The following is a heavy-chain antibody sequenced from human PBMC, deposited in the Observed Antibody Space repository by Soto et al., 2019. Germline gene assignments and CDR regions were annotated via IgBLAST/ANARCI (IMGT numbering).Heavy chain of an antibody. V-gene: IGHV1-18*01. D-gene: IGHD6-13*01. CDR3: ARGRRQLVLYYYYGIDV. CDR2: ISAYNGNT. Sequence: ASVKVSCKASGYTFTSYGISWVRQAPGQGLEWMGWISAYNGNTNYAQKLQGRVTMTTDASTSTAYMELRSLRSDDTAVYYCARGRRQLVLYYYYGIDVWGQGTTVTVSS. CDR1: GYTFTSYG. J-gene: IGHJ6*02.